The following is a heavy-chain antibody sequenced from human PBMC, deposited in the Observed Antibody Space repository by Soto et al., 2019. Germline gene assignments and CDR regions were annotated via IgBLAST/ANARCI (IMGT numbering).Heavy chain of an antibody. Sequence: SETLSLTCTVSGGSISRSTYYWGWIRQPPGKGLEWIGSIYYSGSTYYRPSLKSRVTISVDTSKNQFSLKLSSVTAADTAVYYWARQVPAAIRLGWFDPWGQGTLVTVSS. J-gene: IGHJ5*02. CDR3: ARQVPAAIRLGWFDP. D-gene: IGHD2-2*02. CDR2: IYYSGST. CDR1: GGSISRSTYY. V-gene: IGHV4-39*01.